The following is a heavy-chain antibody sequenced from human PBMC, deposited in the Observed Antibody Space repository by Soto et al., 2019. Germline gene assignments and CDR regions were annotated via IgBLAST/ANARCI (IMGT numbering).Heavy chain of an antibody. CDR3: SVLRFLEWSDY. V-gene: IGHV3-74*01. CDR2: INSDGSST. CDR1: GFTFSSYW. Sequence: PGGSLRLSCAASGFTFSSYWMHWVRQAPGKGLVWVSRINSDGSSTSYADSVKGRFTISRDNAKNTLYLQMNSLRAEDTAVYYCSVLRFLEWSDYWGQGTLVTVSS. D-gene: IGHD3-3*01. J-gene: IGHJ4*02.